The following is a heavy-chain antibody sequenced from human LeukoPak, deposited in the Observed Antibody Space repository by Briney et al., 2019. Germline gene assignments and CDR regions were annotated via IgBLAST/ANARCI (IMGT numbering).Heavy chain of an antibody. Sequence: NPGGSLRLSCAASEFTFSSYSMNWVRQAPGKGLEWVSSISSSSSYIYYADSVKGRFTISRDNAKNSLYLQMNGLRAEDTAVYYCARTIFGGYCYSTSCYAGGCFDYWGQGALVTVSS. V-gene: IGHV3-21*01. CDR1: EFTFSSYS. D-gene: IGHD2-2*03. CDR2: ISSSSSYI. J-gene: IGHJ4*02. CDR3: ARTIFGGYCYSTSCYAGGCFDY.